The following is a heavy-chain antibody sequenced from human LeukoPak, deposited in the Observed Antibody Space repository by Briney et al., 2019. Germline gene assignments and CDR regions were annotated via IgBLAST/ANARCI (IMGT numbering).Heavy chain of an antibody. CDR2: IYYSGRT. V-gene: IGHV4-39*01. CDR1: GGSISSSSYY. D-gene: IGHD5-12*01. J-gene: IGHJ4*02. Sequence: PSETLSLTCTVSGGSISSSSYYWGWIRQPPGKGLEWIGSIYYSGRTYYNPSLKSRVTISVDTSKNQFSLKLSSVTAADTAVYYCARRESYSGYDLLVFDYWGQGTLVTVSS. CDR3: ARRESYSGYDLLVFDY.